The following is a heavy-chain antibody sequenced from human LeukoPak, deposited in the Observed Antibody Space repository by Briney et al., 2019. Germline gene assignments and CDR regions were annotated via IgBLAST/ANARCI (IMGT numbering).Heavy chain of an antibody. CDR2: IIPILGIA. CDR1: GDTFSSYA. CDR3: ALTTPYSFGMDV. Sequence: SVKVSCKASGDTFSSYAISWVRQAPGQGLEWMGRIIPILGIANYAQKFQGRVTITADKSTSTAYMELSSRKSEDTAVYYCALTTPYSFGMDVWGQGTTVTASS. J-gene: IGHJ6*01. V-gene: IGHV1-69*04. D-gene: IGHD4-17*01.